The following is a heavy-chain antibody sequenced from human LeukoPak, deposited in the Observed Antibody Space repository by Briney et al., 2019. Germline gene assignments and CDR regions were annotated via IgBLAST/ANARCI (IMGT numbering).Heavy chain of an antibody. V-gene: IGHV4-34*01. D-gene: IGHD2-2*02. Sequence: SETLSLTCAVYGGSFSGYCWSWIRQPPGKGLEWIGEINHSGSTNYNPSLKSRVTISVDTSKNQFSLKLSSVTAADTAVYYCARGRSRKYCSSTSCYKYYFDYWGQGTLVTVSS. CDR2: INHSGST. CDR3: ARGRSRKYCSSTSCYKYYFDY. J-gene: IGHJ4*02. CDR1: GGSFSGYC.